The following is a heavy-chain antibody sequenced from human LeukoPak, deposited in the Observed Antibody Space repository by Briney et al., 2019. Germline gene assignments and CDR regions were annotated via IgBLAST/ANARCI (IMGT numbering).Heavy chain of an antibody. Sequence: PGGSLRLSCAASGFTVNSNYMSWVRQAPGKGLEWVSVVYSGDRTYYADSVKGRFTISRDDSTNTLYLLMNSLRAEDTAVYYCARGYLIDYWGQGMLVTVSS. V-gene: IGHV3-66*01. CDR2: VYSGDRT. D-gene: IGHD1-26*01. CDR3: ARGYLIDY. CDR1: GFTVNSNY. J-gene: IGHJ4*02.